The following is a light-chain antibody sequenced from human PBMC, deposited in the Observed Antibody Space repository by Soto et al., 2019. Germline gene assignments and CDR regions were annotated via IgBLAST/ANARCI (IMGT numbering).Light chain of an antibody. CDR2: GAS. CDR3: QQYASSAT. J-gene: IGKJ1*01. Sequence: EVVLTQSPDTLSLPPGERVTLSCRASQSISSNLAWYQQKPGQAPRLLIYGASTRATGIPARFSGSGSGTDFTITISRIEPEDFAVYYCQQYASSATLGQGTKV. V-gene: IGKV3-20*01. CDR1: QSISSN.